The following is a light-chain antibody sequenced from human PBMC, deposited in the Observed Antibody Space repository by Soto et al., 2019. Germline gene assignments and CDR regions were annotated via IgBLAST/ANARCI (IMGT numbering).Light chain of an antibody. V-gene: IGLV2-11*01. CDR2: DVS. CDR1: SSDVGGYNY. J-gene: IGLJ2*01. CDR3: CSYAGSYPLKV. Sequence: QSALTQPRSVSGSPGQSVTISCTGTSSDVGGYNYVSWYQQHPGKAPKLMIYDVSKRPSGVPDRFSGSKSGNTASLTISGLQAEDEADYYCCSYAGSYPLKVFGGGTKVTVL.